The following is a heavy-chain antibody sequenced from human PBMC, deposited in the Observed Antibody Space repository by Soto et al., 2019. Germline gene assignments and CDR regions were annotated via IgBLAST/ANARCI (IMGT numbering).Heavy chain of an antibody. D-gene: IGHD2-15*01. CDR1: GYTFTSYY. CDR2: INPSGGST. J-gene: IGHJ4*02. CDR3: ASESRTYCSGGSCYKGYSYATGGLDY. V-gene: IGHV1-46*01. Sequence: ASVKVSCKASGYTFTSYYMHWVRQAPGQGLEWMGIINPSGGSTSYAQKFQGRVTMTRDTSTSTVYMELSSLRSEDTAVYYCASESRTYCSGGSCYKGYSYATGGLDYWGQGTLVTVSS.